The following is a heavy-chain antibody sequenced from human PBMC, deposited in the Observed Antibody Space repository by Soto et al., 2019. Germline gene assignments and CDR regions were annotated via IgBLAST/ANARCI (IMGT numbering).Heavy chain of an antibody. CDR3: AKDLAYCGGECLDEFDI. J-gene: IGHJ3*02. CDR1: GFTFSSYG. CDR2: ISYDGSNT. Sequence: QVQLVESGGGVVQPGRSLRLSCAASGFTFSSYGMHWVRQAPGKGLEWVAVISYDGSNTYYADSVKGRFTISRDNSKNTLYMQMTSLRAEDTAVYYCAKDLAYCGGECLDEFDIWGQGTMVTVSS. V-gene: IGHV3-30*18. D-gene: IGHD2-21*01.